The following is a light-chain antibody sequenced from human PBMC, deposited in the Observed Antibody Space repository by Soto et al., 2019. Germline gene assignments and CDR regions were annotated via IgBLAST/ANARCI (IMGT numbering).Light chain of an antibody. Sequence: QSVLTQPPSASGTPGQRVTISCSGSSSNIGSNTVNWYQQLPGTAPKLLIYSNNQRPSGVPDRLSGSKSGTSASLAISGLQSEDEADYYCAGWDDSLNGVVFGGGTKLTVL. CDR1: SSNIGSNT. CDR2: SNN. CDR3: AGWDDSLNGVV. J-gene: IGLJ2*01. V-gene: IGLV1-44*01.